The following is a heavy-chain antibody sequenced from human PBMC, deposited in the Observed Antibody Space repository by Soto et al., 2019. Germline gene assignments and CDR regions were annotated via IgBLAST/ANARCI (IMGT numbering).Heavy chain of an antibody. Sequence: SKTLSLTCAVYGGSFSGYYWSWIRQPPGKGLEWIGEINHSGSTNYNPSLKSRVTISADTSKNQFSLKLSSVTAADTAVYYCARGSPWYYDFWSGYRDNWFDPWGQGTLVTVSS. V-gene: IGHV4-34*01. D-gene: IGHD3-3*01. CDR1: GGSFSGYY. CDR2: INHSGST. J-gene: IGHJ5*02. CDR3: ARGSPWYYDFWSGYRDNWFDP.